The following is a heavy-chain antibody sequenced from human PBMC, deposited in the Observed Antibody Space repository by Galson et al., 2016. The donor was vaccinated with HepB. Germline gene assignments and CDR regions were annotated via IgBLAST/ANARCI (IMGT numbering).Heavy chain of an antibody. J-gene: IGHJ3*02. CDR2: ISNDGRSR. Sequence: SLRLSCAASGFTFSSYSMHWVRQAPGKGLEYISTISNDGRSRYFEDSVRGRFTISRDNSKNTVYLQMSSLRPEDSATYYCLKSGYCGITDCLHAFDIWGQGTMVTVSS. D-gene: IGHD2-2*01. V-gene: IGHV3-64D*08. CDR3: LKSGYCGITDCLHAFDI. CDR1: GFTFSSYS.